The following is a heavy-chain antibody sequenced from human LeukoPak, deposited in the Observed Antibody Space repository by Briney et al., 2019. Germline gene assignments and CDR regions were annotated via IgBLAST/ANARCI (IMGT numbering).Heavy chain of an antibody. D-gene: IGHD4-17*01. J-gene: IGHJ6*02. V-gene: IGHV4-59*01. CDR3: AREAWVSGDSKYRYYGIDV. Sequence: SETLSLTCTASGASISSYYWSWIRQPPGKGLEWIGYIDYSGSTNYTPSLKSRVTISVDTSKNQFSLKLSSVTAADTALYYCAREAWVSGDSKYRYYGIDVWGQGTTVTVSS. CDR2: IDYSGST. CDR1: GASISSYY.